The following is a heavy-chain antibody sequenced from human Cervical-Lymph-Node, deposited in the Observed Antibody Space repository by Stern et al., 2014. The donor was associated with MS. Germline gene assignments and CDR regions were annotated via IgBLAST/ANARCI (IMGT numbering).Heavy chain of an antibody. CDR3: ARGNSAHAYLDF. V-gene: IGHV1-46*01. CDR2: INPSGGSP. Sequence: QVQLVQSGAEAKKPGASVKVSCKASGYTLTSYYMHWVRQAPGQGLEWMGIINPSGGSPTYAQKFQGRVTMTSDTSITTAYMELRGLRSDDTAVYYCARGNSAHAYLDFWGQGTLVTVSS. CDR1: GYTLTSYY. D-gene: IGHD4-23*01. J-gene: IGHJ4*02.